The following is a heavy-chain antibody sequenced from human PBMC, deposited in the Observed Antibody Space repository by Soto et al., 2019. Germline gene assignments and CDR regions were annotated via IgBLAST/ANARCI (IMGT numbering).Heavy chain of an antibody. D-gene: IGHD3-9*01. Sequence: GESLKISCQASGYTVTKYWVGWVRQMPGKGLEWMGIIYPDDSDTRYSPSFQGHVTISADKSISTAYLQWSSLKASDSATYYCARRDMLTGYVYFDYWGQGTQVTVSS. CDR1: GYTVTKYW. CDR3: ARRDMLTGYVYFDY. CDR2: IYPDDSDT. V-gene: IGHV5-51*01. J-gene: IGHJ4*02.